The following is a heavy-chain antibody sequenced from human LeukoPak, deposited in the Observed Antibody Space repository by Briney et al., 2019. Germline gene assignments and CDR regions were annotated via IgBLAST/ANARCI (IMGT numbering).Heavy chain of an antibody. Sequence: GGSLRLSCAASGFTFSSYAMSWVRQAPGKGLEWVSAISGSGGSTYYADSVKGRFTISRDNSKNTLYLQMNSLRAEDTAVYYCAKPYFGYDSSGYYYYWGQGTLVTVSS. CDR3: AKPYFGYDSSGYYYY. V-gene: IGHV3-23*01. CDR1: GFTFSSYA. D-gene: IGHD3-22*01. J-gene: IGHJ4*02. CDR2: ISGSGGST.